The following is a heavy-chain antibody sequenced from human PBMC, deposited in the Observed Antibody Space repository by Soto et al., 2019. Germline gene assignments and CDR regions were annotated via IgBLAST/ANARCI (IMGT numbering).Heavy chain of an antibody. CDR3: ARVRKDFWDCSSTSCYKGYYYYYGMDV. CDR1: GDSVSSNSAA. D-gene: IGHD2-2*02. J-gene: IGHJ6*02. Sequence: SQTLSLTCAISGDSVSSNSAAWNWIRQSPSRGLEWLGRTYYRSKWYNDYAVSVKSRITINPDTSKNKLSLQLNSVTPEDSAVYYFARVRKDFWDCSSTSCYKGYYYYYGMDVWGQGTTVTVSS. CDR2: TYYRSKWYN. V-gene: IGHV6-1*01.